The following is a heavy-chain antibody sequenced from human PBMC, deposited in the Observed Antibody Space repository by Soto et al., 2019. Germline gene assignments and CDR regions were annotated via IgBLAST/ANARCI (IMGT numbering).Heavy chain of an antibody. V-gene: IGHV3-64*01. CDR1: GFTFSSCG. J-gene: IGHJ5*02. D-gene: IGHD2-21*01. Sequence: EVQLVESGGGLVQPGGSLRLSCVASGFTFSSCGMHWVRQSPGKGLEYVSAISANGGSTFYANSVKGRFTVSRDNSKNTLYLQMGSLRVADMAVYYCARGVATGVWFFDPWGQGTLVTVSS. CDR3: ARGVATGVWFFDP. CDR2: ISANGGST.